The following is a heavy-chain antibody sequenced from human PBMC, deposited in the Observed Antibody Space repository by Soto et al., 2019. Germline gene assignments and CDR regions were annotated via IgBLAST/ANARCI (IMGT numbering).Heavy chain of an antibody. V-gene: IGHV4-59*08. D-gene: IGHD3-10*01. CDR2: IYYRGNT. Sequence: SETLSLTCTVSGGSIGTYYWSWIRQPPGKGLEWIGYIYYRGNTDYNPSLKSRVTISLDTPKNQFSLKLGSVTAADTAVYYCARVGGFGATTIDYWGQGTLVTVSS. CDR3: ARVGGFGATTIDY. J-gene: IGHJ4*02. CDR1: GGSIGTYY.